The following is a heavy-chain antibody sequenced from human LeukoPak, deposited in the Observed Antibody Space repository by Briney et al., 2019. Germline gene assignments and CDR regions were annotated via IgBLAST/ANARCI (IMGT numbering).Heavy chain of an antibody. CDR1: GGSISSYY. V-gene: IGHV4-59*08. J-gene: IGHJ3*02. CDR2: IYYSGST. D-gene: IGHD3-22*01. Sequence: SETLSLTYTVSGGSISSYYWSWIRQPPGKGLEWIGYIYYSGSTNYNPSLKSRVTISVDTSKNQFSLKLSSVTAADTAVYFCARGPYSYDSSGAFDIWGQGTMVTVSS. CDR3: ARGPYSYDSSGAFDI.